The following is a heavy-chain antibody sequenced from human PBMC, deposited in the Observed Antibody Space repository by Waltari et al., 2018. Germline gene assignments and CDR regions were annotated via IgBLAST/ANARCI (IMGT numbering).Heavy chain of an antibody. Sequence: QVQLVESGGGVVQPGGSLRLSCAASGFTFSTYGMHWVRQAPGKGLEWVAFIEYNGNNKYYSDSAKGRFTISRDSSKNTLYLQMNGLRVEDTALYYCAKVETSVTTYDGFDVWGQGTMVTVSS. CDR2: IEYNGNNK. CDR3: AKVETSVTTYDGFDV. V-gene: IGHV3-30*02. J-gene: IGHJ3*01. CDR1: GFTFSTYG. D-gene: IGHD4-17*01.